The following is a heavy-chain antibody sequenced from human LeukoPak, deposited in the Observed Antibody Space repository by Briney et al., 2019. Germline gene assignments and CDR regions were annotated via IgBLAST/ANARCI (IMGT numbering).Heavy chain of an antibody. Sequence: GRSLRLSCAASGFTFSSYAMHWVRQAPGKGLEWVAVISYDGSNKYYADSVKGRFTISRDNSKNTLYLQMNSLRVEDTAVYYCARLDSSGYYFDYWGQGTLVTVSS. CDR1: GFTFSSYA. CDR3: ARLDSSGYYFDY. V-gene: IGHV3-30-3*01. J-gene: IGHJ4*02. D-gene: IGHD3-22*01. CDR2: ISYDGSNK.